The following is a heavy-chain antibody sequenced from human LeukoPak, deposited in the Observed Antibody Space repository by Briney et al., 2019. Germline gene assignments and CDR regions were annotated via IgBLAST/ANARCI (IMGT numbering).Heavy chain of an antibody. J-gene: IGHJ4*02. CDR1: RFTFNNYV. CDR2: ISGGGETT. Sequence: PGGSLRLSCAASRFTFNNYVMNWVRQAPGKGLEWVSSISGGGETTYYADSAKGRFTISRDNSQNTLYLQMNSLRAEDTAVYYCARDYADYVGYFFFDYWGQGTLVTVSS. CDR3: ARDYADYVGYFFFDY. D-gene: IGHD4-17*01. V-gene: IGHV3-23*01.